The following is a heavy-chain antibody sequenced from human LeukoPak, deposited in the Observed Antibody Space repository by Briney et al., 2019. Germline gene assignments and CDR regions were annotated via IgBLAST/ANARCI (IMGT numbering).Heavy chain of an antibody. CDR1: GGSVSDTTYY. CDR3: ARLRKGRYFDYIFDF. V-gene: IGHV4-39*01. D-gene: IGHD3-9*01. Sequence: SETLSLTCAVSGGSVSDTTYYWGWIRQPPGKGLEWIGNVYYSGSTYYNPSLRSRVTLSVDTSKNQFPLKISSATAADTAVYYCARLRKGRYFDYIFDFWGQGSLVTVSS. J-gene: IGHJ4*02. CDR2: VYYSGST.